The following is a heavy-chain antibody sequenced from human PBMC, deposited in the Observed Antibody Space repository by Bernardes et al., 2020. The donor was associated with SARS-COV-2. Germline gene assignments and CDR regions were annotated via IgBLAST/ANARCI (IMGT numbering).Heavy chain of an antibody. Sequence: GGSLRLSCAASGFTFDDYAMHWVRQAPGKGLEWVSGISWNSGSIGYADSVKGRFTISRDNSKNTVFLQMNSLRAEDTAVYFCAKEGFYDNSGLLDSWGQGT. CDR2: ISWNSGSI. V-gene: IGHV3-9*01. J-gene: IGHJ4*02. CDR1: GFTFDDYA. D-gene: IGHD3-22*01. CDR3: AKEGFYDNSGLLDS.